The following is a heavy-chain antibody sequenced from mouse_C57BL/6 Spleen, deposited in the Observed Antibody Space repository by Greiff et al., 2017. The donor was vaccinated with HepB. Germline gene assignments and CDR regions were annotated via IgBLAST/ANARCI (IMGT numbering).Heavy chain of an antibody. CDR3: ARRVYYDYDRAWFAY. Sequence: VQLQQPGAELVMPGASVKLSCKASGYTFTSYWMHWVKQRPGQGLEWIGEIDPSDSYTNYNQKFKGKSTLTVDKSSSTAYMQLSSLTSEDSAVYYCARRVYYDYDRAWFAYWGEETLGTVSA. J-gene: IGHJ3*01. CDR1: GYTFTSYW. D-gene: IGHD2-4*01. CDR2: IDPSDSYT. V-gene: IGHV1-69*01.